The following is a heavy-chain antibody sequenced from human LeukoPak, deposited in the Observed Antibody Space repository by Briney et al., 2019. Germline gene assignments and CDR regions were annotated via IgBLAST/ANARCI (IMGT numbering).Heavy chain of an antibody. CDR3: ANTEWELDY. D-gene: IGHD1-26*01. CDR2: ITSSGGTT. V-gene: IGHV3-23*01. J-gene: IGHJ4*02. CDR1: GFTFSSYT. Sequence: GGSLRLSCAASGFTFSSYTMSWVRQAPGKGLEWVPSITSSGGTTYSADSVKGRFTISRDNSKNTLYLQMNSLRAEDTAIYYCANTEWELDYWGQGTLVTVSS.